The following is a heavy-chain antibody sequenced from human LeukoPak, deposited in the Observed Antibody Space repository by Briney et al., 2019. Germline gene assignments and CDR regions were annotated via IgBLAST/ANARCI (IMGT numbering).Heavy chain of an antibody. CDR3: ARAGGYVYNWFDP. V-gene: IGHV1-69*05. CDR2: IIPIFGTA. J-gene: IGHJ5*02. D-gene: IGHD5-12*01. Sequence: ASVKVSCKAPGGTFSSYAISWVRQAPGQGLEWMGGIIPIFGTANYAQKFQGRVTITTDESTSTAYMELSSLRSEDTAVYYCARAGGYVYNWFDPWGQGTLVTVSP. CDR1: GGTFSSYA.